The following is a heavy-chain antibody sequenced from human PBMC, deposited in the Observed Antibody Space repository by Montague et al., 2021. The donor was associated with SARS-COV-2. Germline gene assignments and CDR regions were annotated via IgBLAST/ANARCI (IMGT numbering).Heavy chain of an antibody. Sequence: SETRSLTCTVSNYSVSSGYYWGWIRQFPGKGLEWIGFKFHSGSTXYNPALQSRVITSVDTSKNQVSLKLRSVSAADTAVNYCARGVVGPTVLFLEYWGQGILVAVSS. D-gene: IGHD1-26*01. J-gene: IGHJ4*02. CDR1: NYSVSSGYY. V-gene: IGHV4-38-2*02. CDR3: ARGVVGPTVLFLEY. CDR2: KFHSGST.